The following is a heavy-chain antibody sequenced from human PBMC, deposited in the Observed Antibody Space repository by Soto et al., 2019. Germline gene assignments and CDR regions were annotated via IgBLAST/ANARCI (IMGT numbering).Heavy chain of an antibody. CDR3: AADRRLLWSGEPYYYYGMDV. D-gene: IGHD3-10*01. V-gene: IGHV1-58*01. CDR1: GFTFTSSA. J-gene: IGHJ6*02. CDR2: IVVGSGNT. Sequence: VASVKVSCKASGFTFTSSAVQWVRQARGQRLEWIGWIVVGSGNTNYAQKFQERVTITRDMSTSTAYMELSSLRSEDTAVYYCAADRRLLWSGEPYYYYGMDVWAQGTTVTVSS.